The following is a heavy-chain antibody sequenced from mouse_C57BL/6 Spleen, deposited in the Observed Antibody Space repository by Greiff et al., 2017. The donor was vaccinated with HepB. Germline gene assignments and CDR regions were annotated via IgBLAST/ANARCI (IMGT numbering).Heavy chain of an antibody. CDR3: AREPTIVTTKGFAY. Sequence: VQLQESGPELVKPGASVKISCKASGYTFTDYYINWVKQRPGQGLEWIGWIFPGSGSTYYNEKFKGKATLTVDKSSSTAYMLLSSLTSEDSAVYFCAREPTIVTTKGFAYWGQGTLVTVSA. CDR1: GYTFTDYY. CDR2: IFPGSGST. D-gene: IGHD2-5*01. J-gene: IGHJ3*01. V-gene: IGHV1-75*01.